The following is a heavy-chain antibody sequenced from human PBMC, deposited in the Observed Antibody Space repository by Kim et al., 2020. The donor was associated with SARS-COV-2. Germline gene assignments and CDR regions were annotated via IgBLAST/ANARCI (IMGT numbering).Heavy chain of an antibody. Sequence: GGSLRLSCVASGFTFTNAWMTWVRQAPGKGLEWVGRIKSKTDGGTTDYAAPVKGRFTISRDDSKWTLHLQMNSLVTEDTAVYFCTTESPGYYYDSRGYDYWGQGTLVTVSS. D-gene: IGHD3-22*01. V-gene: IGHV3-15*05. CDR2: IKSKTDGGTT. CDR1: GFTFTNAW. CDR3: TTESPGYYYDSRGYDY. J-gene: IGHJ4*02.